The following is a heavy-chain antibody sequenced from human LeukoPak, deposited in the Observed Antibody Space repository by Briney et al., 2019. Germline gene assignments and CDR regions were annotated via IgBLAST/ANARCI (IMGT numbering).Heavy chain of an antibody. J-gene: IGHJ4*02. CDR2: IKSKSDGETT. V-gene: IGHV3-15*07. CDR3: STYDFWSGYPQDY. CDR1: GFTFSNAW. D-gene: IGHD3-3*01. Sequence: GGSLRLSCAASGFTFSNAWMHWVRQAPGKGLEWVGRIKSKSDGETTHYAAPVKGRFTISRDDSKDTLYLQTNSLKIEDTAMYYCSTYDFWSGYPQDYWGQGTLVTVSS.